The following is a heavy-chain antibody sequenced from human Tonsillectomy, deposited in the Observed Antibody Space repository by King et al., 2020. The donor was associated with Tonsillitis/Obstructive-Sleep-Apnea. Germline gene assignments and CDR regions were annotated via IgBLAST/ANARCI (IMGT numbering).Heavy chain of an antibody. CDR1: GFTFDDYA. J-gene: IGHJ6*03. V-gene: IGHV3-9*01. Sequence: VQLVESGGGLVQPGRSLRLSCAASGFTFDDYAMHWVRQAPGKGLEWGSGISWNSGSIGYADSVKGRFTISRDNDKNSLYLQMNRQRAEDTALYYCAKDIGDSPYSYYYMDVWGKGTTVTVSS. CDR2: ISWNSGSI. CDR3: AKDIGDSPYSYYYMDV.